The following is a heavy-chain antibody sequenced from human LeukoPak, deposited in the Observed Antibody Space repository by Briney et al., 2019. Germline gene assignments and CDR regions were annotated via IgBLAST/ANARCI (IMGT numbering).Heavy chain of an antibody. CDR2: IGTAGDT. D-gene: IGHD6-13*01. Sequence: GGSLRLSCAASGFTFSSYDMHWVRQATGKGLEWVSAIGTAGDTYYPGSVKGRFTISRENAKNSLYLQMNSLRAEDTAVYYCARDIRVEGSSWYLEVYYYYYGMDVWGQGTTVTVSS. V-gene: IGHV3-13*01. CDR1: GFTFSSYD. J-gene: IGHJ6*02. CDR3: ARDIRVEGSSWYLEVYYYYYGMDV.